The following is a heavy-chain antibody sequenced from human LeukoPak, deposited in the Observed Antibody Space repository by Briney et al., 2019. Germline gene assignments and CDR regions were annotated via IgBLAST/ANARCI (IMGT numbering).Heavy chain of an antibody. J-gene: IGHJ4*02. V-gene: IGHV4-38-2*02. CDR2: IYHSGST. Sequence: SETPSLTCTVSGYSISSGYYWGWIRQPPGKGLEWIGSIYHSGSTYYNPSLKSRVTISVDTSKNQFSLKLSSVTAADTAVYYCAIDDSSGYYSHYFDYWGQGTLVTVSS. CDR3: AIDDSSGYYSHYFDY. D-gene: IGHD3-22*01. CDR1: GYSISSGYY.